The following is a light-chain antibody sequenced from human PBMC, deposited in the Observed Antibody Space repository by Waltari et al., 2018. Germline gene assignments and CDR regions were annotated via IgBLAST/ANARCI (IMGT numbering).Light chain of an antibody. CDR1: QSVSSSY. Sequence: EIVLTQSPGTLSLSPGERATLSCRASQSVSSSYLAWYQQKPGQAPRLLIYGASSRATGIPDRFSGSGSRTDSTLTISRLEPEDFAVYYCQQYGSSSYTFGQGTMLEI. CDR2: GAS. V-gene: IGKV3-20*01. J-gene: IGKJ2*01. CDR3: QQYGSSSYT.